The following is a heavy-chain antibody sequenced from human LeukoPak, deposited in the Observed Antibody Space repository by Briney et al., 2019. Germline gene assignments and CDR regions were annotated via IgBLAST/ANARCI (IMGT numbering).Heavy chain of an antibody. Sequence: PSETLSLTCTVSGGSISSSSYYWGWIRQPPGKGLEWIGSIYYSGSTYYNPSLKSRVTISVDTSKNQFSLKLSSVTAADTAVYYCARAKSSSWSTHFDYWGQGTLVTVSS. CDR2: IYYSGST. CDR3: ARAKSSSWSTHFDY. V-gene: IGHV4-39*07. J-gene: IGHJ4*02. CDR1: GGSISSSSYY. D-gene: IGHD6-13*01.